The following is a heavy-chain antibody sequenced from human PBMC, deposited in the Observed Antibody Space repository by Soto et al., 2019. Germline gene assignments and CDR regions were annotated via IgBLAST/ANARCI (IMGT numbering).Heavy chain of an antibody. Sequence: QVQLVQSGAEVKKPGSSVKVSCKASGGTFSSYAISWVRQAPGQGLEWMGGIIPIFGTANYAQKFQGRVTSTADESTSTAYMELSSLRCEDTAVYYCARGIGYCSGGSGYQYYYYYYGMDVWGQGPTVTGSS. CDR1: GGTFSSYA. CDR3: ARGIGYCSGGSGYQYYYYYYGMDV. V-gene: IGHV1-69*12. CDR2: IIPIFGTA. J-gene: IGHJ6*02. D-gene: IGHD2-15*01.